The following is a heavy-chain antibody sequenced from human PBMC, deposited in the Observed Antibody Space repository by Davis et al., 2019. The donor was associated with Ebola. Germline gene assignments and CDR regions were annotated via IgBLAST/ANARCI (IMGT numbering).Heavy chain of an antibody. CDR1: GFAFNSHS. V-gene: IGHV3-48*04. D-gene: IGHD3-16*01. J-gene: IGHJ2*01. CDR2: ISGSATST. CDR3: AKLRSHDYTDSSDDFYLDL. Sequence: GGSLRLSCAGSGFAFNSHSMNWVRQAPGKGLEWVSYISGSATSTFYADSVKGRFTISKDNSGNTLYLHMNALTAEDTALYYCAKLRSHDYTDSSDDFYLDLWGRGTLVTVSS.